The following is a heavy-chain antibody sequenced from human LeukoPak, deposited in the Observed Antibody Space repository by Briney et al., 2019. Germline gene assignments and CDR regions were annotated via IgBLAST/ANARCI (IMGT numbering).Heavy chain of an antibody. V-gene: IGHV3-23*01. J-gene: IGHJ4*02. CDR2: ISGSGGST. CDR1: GFTFSSYA. D-gene: IGHD3-9*01. CDR3: AKELYYDILTGYYRPDY. Sequence: GGSLRLSCAASGFTFSSYAMSWVRQASGKGLEWVSAISGSGGSTYYADSVKGRFTISRDNSKNTLYLQMNSLRAEDTAVYYCAKELYYDILTGYYRPDYWGQGTLVTVSS.